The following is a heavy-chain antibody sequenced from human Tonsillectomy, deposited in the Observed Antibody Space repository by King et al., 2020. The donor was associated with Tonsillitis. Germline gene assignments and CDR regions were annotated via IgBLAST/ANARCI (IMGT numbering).Heavy chain of an antibody. CDR3: ARDIGDWGDY. D-gene: IGHD7-27*01. CDR2: IIPSFAPA. V-gene: IGHV1-69*14. Sequence: QLVQSGAEVKKPGSSVKVSCKTSGGTFSSYAFSWVRQAPGQGLEWMGGIIPSFAPAIYAKNFQGRVTITVDKSTSTTYMELRRLRSEDTAVYYCARDIGDWGDYWGQGTLVTVSS. J-gene: IGHJ4*02. CDR1: GGTFSSYA.